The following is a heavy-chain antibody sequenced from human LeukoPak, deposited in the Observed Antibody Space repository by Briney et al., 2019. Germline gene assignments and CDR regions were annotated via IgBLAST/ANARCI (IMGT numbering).Heavy chain of an antibody. Sequence: GGSLRLSCAASGFTFSSYWMHWVRQAPGKGLVWVSRINSDGSSTSYADSVKGRFTISRDNSKNTLYLQMNSLRAEDTAVYYCARSYSNYVLGYFDYWGQGTLVTVSS. CDR2: INSDGSST. CDR1: GFTFSSYW. CDR3: ARSYSNYVLGYFDY. V-gene: IGHV3-74*01. D-gene: IGHD4-11*01. J-gene: IGHJ4*02.